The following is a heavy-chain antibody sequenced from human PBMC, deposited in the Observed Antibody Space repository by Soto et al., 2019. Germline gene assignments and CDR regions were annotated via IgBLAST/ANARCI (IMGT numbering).Heavy chain of an antibody. J-gene: IGHJ4*02. CDR2: IKHSGYT. CDR3: ATALLGALKFFGLVPSFDY. V-gene: IGHV4-34*01. D-gene: IGHD3-3*01. CDR1: GGSFSGYY. Sequence: QVHLQQWGAGLLKPSETLSLTCAVYGGSFSGYYWSWIRQPPGKGLEWIGEIKHSGYTNYNPSLKSRVTISADTSKNQFSLKLTSVTAADTAVNYCATALLGALKFFGLVPSFDYWGQGTLVSVSS.